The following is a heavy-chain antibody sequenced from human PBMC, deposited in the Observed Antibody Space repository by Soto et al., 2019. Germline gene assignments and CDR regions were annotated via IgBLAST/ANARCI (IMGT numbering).Heavy chain of an antibody. D-gene: IGHD6-19*01. Sequence: GGSLRLSCAASGFTFSSYAMSWVRQAPGKGLEWVSPISGSGGSTYYADSVKGRFTISRDNTKNTLYLQMNSLRAEDTAVYYCATPLNPGIAVAGPFDNWGQGTLVTVSS. CDR1: GFTFSSYA. CDR2: ISGSGGST. CDR3: ATPLNPGIAVAGPFDN. J-gene: IGHJ4*02. V-gene: IGHV3-23*01.